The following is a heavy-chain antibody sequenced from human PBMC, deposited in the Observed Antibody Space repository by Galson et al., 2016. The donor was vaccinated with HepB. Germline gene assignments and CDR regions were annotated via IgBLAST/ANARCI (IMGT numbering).Heavy chain of an antibody. J-gene: IGHJ4*02. CDR1: GFPFGSDA. CDR3: GRDPHSSGWSGVMGYIDY. V-gene: IGHV3-30-3*01. Sequence: LRLSCAASGFPFGSDAFHWVRQAPGEGLEWVAMISYDGSKQFYAASVKGRFTISRDNSKNTLFLEMNSLTAADTAVYFCGRDPHSSGWSGVMGYIDYWGQGTLVTVSS. CDR2: ISYDGSKQ. D-gene: IGHD6-19*01.